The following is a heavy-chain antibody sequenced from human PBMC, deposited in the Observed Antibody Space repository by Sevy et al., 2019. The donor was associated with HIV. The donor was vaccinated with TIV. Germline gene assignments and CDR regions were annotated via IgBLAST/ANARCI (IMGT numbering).Heavy chain of an antibody. CDR2: IYFTGKA. CDR3: ARDSTTRPRVLDY. D-gene: IGHD1-1*01. J-gene: IGHJ4*02. CDR1: GGSISSYF. Sequence: SETLSLTCSVSGGSISSYFWTWVRQSPGKGLEWIGNIYFTGKADYSPSLKSRVTLSLDPSKRQFSLTLKSVTAADTAIYFCARDSTTRPRVLDYWGQGTLVTVSS. V-gene: IGHV4-59*01.